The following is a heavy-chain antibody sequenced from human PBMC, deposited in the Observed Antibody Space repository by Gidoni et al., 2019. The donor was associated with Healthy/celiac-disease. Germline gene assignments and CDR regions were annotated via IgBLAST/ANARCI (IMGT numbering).Heavy chain of an antibody. Sequence: QVQLVQSGAEVKKPGSSVKVSCKASGGTFSRYAITWVRQAPGQGLEWMGGIIPIVGIANYAQKYQGRVTITADKSTSTAYMELSSLRSEDTAVYYCATHEMGGSDYWGQGTLVTVSS. CDR2: IIPIVGIA. CDR3: ATHEMGGSDY. CDR1: GGTFSRYA. D-gene: IGHD3-16*01. V-gene: IGHV1-69*10. J-gene: IGHJ4*02.